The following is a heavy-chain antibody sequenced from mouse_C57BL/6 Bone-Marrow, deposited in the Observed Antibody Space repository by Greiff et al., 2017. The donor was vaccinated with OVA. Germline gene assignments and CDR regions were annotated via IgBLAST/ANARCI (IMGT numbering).Heavy chain of an antibody. V-gene: IGHV1-82*01. Sequence: QVQLQQSGPELVKPGASVNISCKASGYAFSSSWMNWVKQRPGKGLEWSGRIYPGDGDTNYNGTFKGKATLTADKSSSTAYMHLSSLTSEDSAVYFCARGANWDYWGQGTTLTVSS. D-gene: IGHD4-1*01. J-gene: IGHJ2*01. CDR1: GYAFSSSW. CDR3: ARGANWDY. CDR2: IYPGDGDT.